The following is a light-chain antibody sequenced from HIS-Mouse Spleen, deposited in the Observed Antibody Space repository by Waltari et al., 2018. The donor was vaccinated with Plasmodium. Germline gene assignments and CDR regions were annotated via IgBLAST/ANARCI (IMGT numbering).Light chain of an antibody. CDR2: DAS. J-gene: IGKJ4*01. CDR1: QDISNY. Sequence: DIQMTQSPSSLSASVGDRVTITCQASQDISNYLNWYQQKPGKAPKLLIYDASNLETVVPSRFSGSGSGTDFTFTISSLQPEDIATYYWQQYDNLPLTFGGGTKVEIK. V-gene: IGKV1-33*01. CDR3: QQYDNLPLT.